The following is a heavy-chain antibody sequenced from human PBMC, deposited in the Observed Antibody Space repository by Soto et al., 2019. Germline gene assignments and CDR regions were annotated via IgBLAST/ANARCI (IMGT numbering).Heavy chain of an antibody. V-gene: IGHV1-3*01. J-gene: IGHJ4*02. Sequence: QVQLVQSGAEVKKPGASVKVSCKASGYTFTSYAMHWVRQAPGQRLEWMGWINAGNGNTKYSQKFQGRVTITRDTAASTAYMELTSLRSEDTAVYNCARSSGYDYVDYWGQGTLVTVSS. CDR1: GYTFTSYA. D-gene: IGHD3-22*01. CDR3: ARSSGYDYVDY. CDR2: INAGNGNT.